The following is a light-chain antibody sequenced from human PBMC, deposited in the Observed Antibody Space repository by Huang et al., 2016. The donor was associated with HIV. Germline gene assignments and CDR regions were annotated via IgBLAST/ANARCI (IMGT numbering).Light chain of an antibody. J-gene: IGKJ4*01. V-gene: IGKV3-15*01. CDR2: GTS. Sequence: EIVMTQSPATLSVSPGERATLSCRASQSVSPNLAWYQQKAGQAPRLLMYGTSTRATGVPARFSGSGSGTEFTLTISSLQSEDFAVYYCQQYNNWPPLTFGGGTRVEIK. CDR3: QQYNNWPPLT. CDR1: QSVSPN.